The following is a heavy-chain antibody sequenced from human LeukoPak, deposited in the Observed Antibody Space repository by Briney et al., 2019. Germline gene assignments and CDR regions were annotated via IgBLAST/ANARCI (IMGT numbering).Heavy chain of an antibody. J-gene: IGHJ4*02. V-gene: IGHV1-18*01. CDR3: ARGLGDFWSGPYYFDY. CDR2: ISAYNGNT. Sequence: ASVKVSCKASGYTFTSYGISWVRQAPGQGLEWMGWISAYNGNTNYAQKLQGRVTMTTDTSTSTAYMELRSRRSDDTAVYYCARGLGDFWSGPYYFDYWGQGTLVTVSS. CDR1: GYTFTSYG. D-gene: IGHD3-3*01.